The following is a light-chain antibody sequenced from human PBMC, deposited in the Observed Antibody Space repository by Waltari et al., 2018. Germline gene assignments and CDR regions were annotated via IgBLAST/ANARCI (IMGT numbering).Light chain of an antibody. CDR2: AAS. Sequence: DIQMTQSPSSLSASVGDRVTITCRASQSIGTYLNWYQHKPGRAPELLIYAASTLQGGVPSRFSCSGSETHFTLAISSLQREDFATYYCQQSYTTPRTFGQGTKVEIK. J-gene: IGKJ1*01. V-gene: IGKV1-39*01. CDR1: QSIGTY. CDR3: QQSYTTPRT.